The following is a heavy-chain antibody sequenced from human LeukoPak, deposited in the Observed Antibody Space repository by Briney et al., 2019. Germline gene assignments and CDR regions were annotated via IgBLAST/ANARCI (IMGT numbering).Heavy chain of an antibody. Sequence: PGGSLILSCAASGLTFRDHAMLGVRQAPGKEVDGVSGISWNSGIIAYADSVKGRFTVSRENARNSLYLQMDRLRTEDTALYYCVKDLGGGNQYYGLDVWGQGTTVTVSS. D-gene: IGHD3-3*01. V-gene: IGHV3-9*01. CDR2: ISWNSGII. CDR3: VKDLGGGNQYYGLDV. CDR1: GLTFRDHA. J-gene: IGHJ6*02.